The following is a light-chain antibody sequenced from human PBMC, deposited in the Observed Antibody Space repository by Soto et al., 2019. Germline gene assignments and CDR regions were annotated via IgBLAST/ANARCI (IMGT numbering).Light chain of an antibody. V-gene: IGLV2-8*01. CDR3: SSYAGSITLRV. Sequence: QSALTQPPSGSGSPGQSVTISCTGTSSDIGGYNFVSWYQQHPGKAPKLMIYEVTKRPSGVPDRFSGSKSGNTASLTVSGLQAEDEADYYCSSYAGSITLRVFGGGTKLTVL. CDR2: EVT. CDR1: SSDIGGYNF. J-gene: IGLJ2*01.